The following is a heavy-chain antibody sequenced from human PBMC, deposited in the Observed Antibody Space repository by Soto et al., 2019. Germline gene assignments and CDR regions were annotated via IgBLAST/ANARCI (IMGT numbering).Heavy chain of an antibody. D-gene: IGHD2-2*01. CDR3: ARDDCSSTSCYVDYYYGMDV. Sequence: ASVKVSCKASGGTFSSYAISWVRQAPGQGLEWMGGIIPIFGTANYAQKFQGRVTITADESTSTAYMELSSLRSEDTAVYYCARDDCSSTSCYVDYYYGMDVWGQGTTVTVSS. J-gene: IGHJ6*02. CDR1: GGTFSSYA. CDR2: IIPIFGTA. V-gene: IGHV1-69*13.